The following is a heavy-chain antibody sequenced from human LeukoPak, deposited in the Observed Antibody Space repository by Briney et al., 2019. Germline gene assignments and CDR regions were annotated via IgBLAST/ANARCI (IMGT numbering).Heavy chain of an antibody. CDR1: GGSISSGGYY. V-gene: IGHV4-31*03. Sequence: SETLSLTCTVSGGSISSGGYYWSWIRQHPGKGLEWIGYIYYSGSTYYNPSLKSRVTISVDTSKNQFSLKLSSVTAADTAVYYCARGAQYYDILTGYYRSYWYFDLWGRGTLVTVSS. J-gene: IGHJ2*01. CDR2: IYYSGST. D-gene: IGHD3-9*01. CDR3: ARGAQYYDILTGYYRSYWYFDL.